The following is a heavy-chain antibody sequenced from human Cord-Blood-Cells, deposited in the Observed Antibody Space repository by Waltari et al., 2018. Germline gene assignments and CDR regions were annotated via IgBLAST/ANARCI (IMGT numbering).Heavy chain of an antibody. CDR3: ARFFTPRGKVIRGMDV. D-gene: IGHD2-21*01. CDR1: GYTFTSYD. CDR2: MNPNSGNT. Sequence: QVQLVQSGAEVKKPGASVKVSCKASGYTFTSYDINWVRQATGQGLEWMGWMNPNSGNTGYAQKFQGRVTMTRNTSISTAYMELSSLRSEDTAVYYCARFFTPRGKVIRGMDVWGQGTTVTVSS. J-gene: IGHJ6*02. V-gene: IGHV1-8*01.